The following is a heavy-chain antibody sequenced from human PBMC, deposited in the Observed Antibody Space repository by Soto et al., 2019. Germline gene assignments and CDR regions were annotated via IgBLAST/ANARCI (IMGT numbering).Heavy chain of an antibody. Sequence: SETLSLTCAVSGGSISSGNWCSWVRQPPGKGLEGVGEIYHSGSTNYNPSLKSRLTIAVDKSKNQFSLKLSSLTAADTAVYYCARLVCGGDCSSDYWGQGTLVTVSS. CDR1: GGSISSGNW. J-gene: IGHJ4*02. CDR3: ARLVCGGDCSSDY. V-gene: IGHV4-4*02. D-gene: IGHD2-21*02. CDR2: IYHSGST.